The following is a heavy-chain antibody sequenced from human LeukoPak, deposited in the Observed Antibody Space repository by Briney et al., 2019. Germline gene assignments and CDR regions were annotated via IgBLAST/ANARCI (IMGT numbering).Heavy chain of an antibody. CDR1: GGSISSHY. Sequence: PSETLSLTCTVSGGSISSHYWSWIRQPPGKGLEWIGYIYYSGSTNYNPSLKSRVTISVDTSKNQFSLKLSSVTAADTAVYYCARGIRCTNGVCYFDYWGQGTLVTVSS. D-gene: IGHD2-8*01. CDR2: IYYSGST. V-gene: IGHV4-59*11. CDR3: ARGIRCTNGVCYFDY. J-gene: IGHJ4*02.